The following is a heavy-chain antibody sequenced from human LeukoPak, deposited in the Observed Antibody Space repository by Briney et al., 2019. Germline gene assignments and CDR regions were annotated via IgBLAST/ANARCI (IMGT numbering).Heavy chain of an antibody. CDR2: IYTTGSS. V-gene: IGHV4-61*02. CDR3: ARGGGGWTFDY. J-gene: IGHJ4*02. CDR1: GGSISSGYYY. D-gene: IGHD3/OR15-3a*01. Sequence: SETLSLTCTVSGGSISSGYYYWSWIRQPAGKGLEWIGRIYTTGSSNYNPSLKSRVTISLDTSKNQFSLKLSSVTAADTAVYYCARGGGGWTFDYWGQGTLVTVSS.